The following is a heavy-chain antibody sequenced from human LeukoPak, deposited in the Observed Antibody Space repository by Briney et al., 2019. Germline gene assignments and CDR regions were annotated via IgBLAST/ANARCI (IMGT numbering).Heavy chain of an antibody. Sequence: RPSETLSLTCTVSGGFISSGSYYWGWIRQPPGKGVEWIGDIYYSGRTYYNPSLRSRFSISLDPSMNPFSLTLSSVTAADTAVYYCARRRYYDSTGYFDWGRGSLVIVSS. V-gene: IGHV4-39*02. CDR2: IYYSGRT. CDR1: GGFISSGSYY. D-gene: IGHD3-22*01. J-gene: IGHJ1*01. CDR3: ARRRYYDSTGYFD.